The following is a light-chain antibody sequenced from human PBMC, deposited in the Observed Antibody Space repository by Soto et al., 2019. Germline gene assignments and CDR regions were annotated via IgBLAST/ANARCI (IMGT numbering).Light chain of an antibody. CDR1: QSVSSTY. Sequence: EIVLTQSPATLSLSPGERATLSCRASQSVSSTYLVWYQQKPGQAPRLLIYGATSRASGIPDRFSGSGSGTDFTLTISRLEPEDFAVYYCQQFGDSLTFGPGTKVDI. CDR2: GAT. J-gene: IGKJ3*01. V-gene: IGKV3-20*01. CDR3: QQFGDSLT.